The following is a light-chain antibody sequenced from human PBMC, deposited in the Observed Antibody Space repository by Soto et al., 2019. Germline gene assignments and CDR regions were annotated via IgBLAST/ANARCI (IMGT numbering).Light chain of an antibody. CDR3: QQYNSYSRNT. CDR1: QSISSW. Sequence: DIQMTQSPSTLPASVGDRVTITCRASQSISSWLAWYQQKPGKAPKLLIYDASSLESGVPSRFSGSGSGTEFTLTISSLQPDDFATYYCQQYNSYSRNTFGQGTKLEIK. J-gene: IGKJ2*01. CDR2: DAS. V-gene: IGKV1-5*01.